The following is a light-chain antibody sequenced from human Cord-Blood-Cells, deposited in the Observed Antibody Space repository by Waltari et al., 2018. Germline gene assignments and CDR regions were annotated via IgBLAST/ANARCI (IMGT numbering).Light chain of an antibody. CDR1: SSDVGSYNL. Sequence: QSALTQPASVSGSPGQSITISCTGTSSDVGSYNLVSWYQQHPGKAPKLRIYEGSKRPSGVSNRFSGSKSGNTASLTISGLQAGDEADYYCCSYAGSSTYVFGTGTKVTVL. CDR2: EGS. J-gene: IGLJ1*01. CDR3: CSYAGSSTYV. V-gene: IGLV2-23*01.